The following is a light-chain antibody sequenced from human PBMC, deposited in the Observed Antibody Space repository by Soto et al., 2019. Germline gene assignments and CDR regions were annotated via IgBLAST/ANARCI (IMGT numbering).Light chain of an antibody. CDR3: KSYAGSNTYV. CDR1: KNDVGFYDF. Sequence: QSALTQPPSASGSPGQSVTISCTGTKNDVGFYDFVSWYQHHPGKAPRLIIYEVVQRPSGVPDRFSGSKSGNTASLTVSGLQAADEADYFCKSYAGSNTYVFGSGTKVTFL. V-gene: IGLV2-8*01. CDR2: EVV. J-gene: IGLJ1*01.